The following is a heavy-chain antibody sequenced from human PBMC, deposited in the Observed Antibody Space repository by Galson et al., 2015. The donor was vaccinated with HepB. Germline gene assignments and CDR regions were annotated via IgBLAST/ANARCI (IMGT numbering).Heavy chain of an antibody. Sequence: SVKVSCKASGGTFSSYAISWVRQAPGQGLEWMGGIIPIFGTANYAQKFQGRVTITADESTSTAYMELSSLRSEDTAVYYCASPLDYVEALDIWGQGTMVTVSS. CDR3: ASPLDYVEALDI. D-gene: IGHD4-17*01. CDR2: IIPIFGTA. V-gene: IGHV1-69*13. J-gene: IGHJ3*02. CDR1: GGTFSSYA.